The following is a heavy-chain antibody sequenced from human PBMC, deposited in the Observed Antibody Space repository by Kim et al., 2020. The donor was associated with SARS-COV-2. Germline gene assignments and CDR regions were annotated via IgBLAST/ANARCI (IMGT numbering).Heavy chain of an antibody. V-gene: IGHV3-48*02. CDR3: ARDPTYDFWSGYSRSFDY. D-gene: IGHD3-3*01. J-gene: IGHJ4*02. CDR1: GFTFSSYS. CDR2: ISSSSSTI. Sequence: GALRLSCAASGFTFSSYSMNWVRQAPGKGLEWVSYISSSSSTIYYADSVKVRFTISRDNAKNSLYLQMNSLRDEDTAVYYCARDPTYDFWSGYSRSFDYWGQGTLVTVSS.